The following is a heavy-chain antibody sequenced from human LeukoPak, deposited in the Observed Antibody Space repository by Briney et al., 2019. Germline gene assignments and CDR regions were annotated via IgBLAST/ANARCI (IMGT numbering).Heavy chain of an antibody. CDR1: GYTFTSYG. J-gene: IGHJ4*02. Sequence: ASVKVSCKASGYTFTSYGISWVRQAPGQGLEWMGWISAYNGNTSYAQKLQGRVTMTTDTSTSTAYMELRSLRSDDTAVYYCARGRMQQLVPEYYFDYWGQGTLVTVSS. V-gene: IGHV1-18*01. D-gene: IGHD6-13*01. CDR3: ARGRMQQLVPEYYFDY. CDR2: ISAYNGNT.